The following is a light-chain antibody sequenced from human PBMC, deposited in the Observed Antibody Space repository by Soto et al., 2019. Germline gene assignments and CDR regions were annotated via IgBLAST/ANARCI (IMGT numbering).Light chain of an antibody. CDR3: QQYNNWPPFT. CDR1: QSVSGN. Sequence: EIVMTQSPATLSVSPGERATLSCRASQSVSGNLAWYQQIPGQAPRLLIYGASTRATGIPARFSGSGSGTEFTLTISSLQSEDFAVYYCQQYNNWPPFTFGQGTRLEIK. CDR2: GAS. J-gene: IGKJ5*01. V-gene: IGKV3-15*01.